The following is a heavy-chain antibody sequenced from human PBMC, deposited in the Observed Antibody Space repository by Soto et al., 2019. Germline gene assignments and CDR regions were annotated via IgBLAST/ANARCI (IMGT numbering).Heavy chain of an antibody. V-gene: IGHV1-69*13. J-gene: IGHJ6*02. D-gene: IGHD1-7*01. Sequence: AASVKVSCKASGGTFSSYAISWVRQAPGQGLEWMGGIIPIFGTANYAQKFQGRVTITADESTSTAYMELSSLRSEDTAVYYCARSRTGTTFYYYYGMDVWGQGTTVTVSS. CDR2: IIPIFGTA. CDR1: GGTFSSYA. CDR3: ARSRTGTTFYYYYGMDV.